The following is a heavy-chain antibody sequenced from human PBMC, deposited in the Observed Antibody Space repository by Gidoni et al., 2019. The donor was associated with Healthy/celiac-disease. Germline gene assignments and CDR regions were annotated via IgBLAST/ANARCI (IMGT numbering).Heavy chain of an antibody. D-gene: IGHD7-27*01. CDR1: GFTFGDYA. CDR2: IRSKAYGGTT. Sequence: EVQLVESGGGLVQPGRSLRLSCTASGFTFGDYAMSWVRQAPGKGLEWVGFIRSKAYGGTTEYAASVKGRFTISRDDSKSIAYLQMNSLKTEDTAVYYCTRVGTGESGGYFDYWGQGTLVTVSS. J-gene: IGHJ4*02. CDR3: TRVGTGESGGYFDY. V-gene: IGHV3-49*04.